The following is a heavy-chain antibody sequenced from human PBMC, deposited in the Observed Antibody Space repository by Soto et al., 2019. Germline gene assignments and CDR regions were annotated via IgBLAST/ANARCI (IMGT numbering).Heavy chain of an antibody. Sequence: EVQLLDSGGGLVQPGGSLRLSCAASGFTFSNYAMTWVRQGPGKGLEWVSGISGSGGRSYYADSVKSRFTISRDNSKSKLYLQMHRLRAEDTAVYYCAKAYFVWSSEQPYYFDYWGQGTLVTVSS. CDR3: AKAYFVWSSEQPYYFDY. CDR2: ISGSGGRS. V-gene: IGHV3-23*01. J-gene: IGHJ4*02. D-gene: IGHD3-16*01. CDR1: GFTFSNYA.